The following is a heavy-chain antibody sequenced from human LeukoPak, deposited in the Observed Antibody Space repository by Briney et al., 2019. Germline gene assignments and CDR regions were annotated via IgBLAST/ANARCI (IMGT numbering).Heavy chain of an antibody. V-gene: IGHV1-2*02. CDR2: INPNSGVT. CDR1: GYTFTDNV. D-gene: IGHD6-19*01. CDR3: ARGQQWLEAFDY. Sequence: ASVKVSCKTSGYTFTDNVITWVRQAPGQGLEWMGWINPNSGVTHYPQKFQGRVTMTRDTSIRTAYMEVSSLRSDDTAVYYCARGQQWLEAFDYWGLGTLVTVSS. J-gene: IGHJ4*02.